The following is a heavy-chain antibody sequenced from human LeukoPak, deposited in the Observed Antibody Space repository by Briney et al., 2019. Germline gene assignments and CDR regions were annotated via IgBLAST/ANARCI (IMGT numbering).Heavy chain of an antibody. Sequence: PGRSLRLSCAASGFSFRTYSIHWVRQAPGKGLEWVTVVSADGRTQLYSDSVKGRFTVSRDNSLNTLHLQMNSLRADDTAVYYCARATLDSSSWYGGLAAFDIWGQGTMVTVSS. CDR1: GFSFRTYS. V-gene: IGHV3-30*03. CDR2: VSADGRTQ. D-gene: IGHD6-13*01. CDR3: ARATLDSSSWYGGLAAFDI. J-gene: IGHJ3*02.